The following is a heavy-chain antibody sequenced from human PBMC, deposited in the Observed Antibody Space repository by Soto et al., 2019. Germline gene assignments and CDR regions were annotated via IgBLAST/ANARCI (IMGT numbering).Heavy chain of an antibody. CDR3: AKDPDISTGSYYSSGMDV. D-gene: IGHD3-9*01. V-gene: IGHV3-23*01. CDR1: GFTFSSYA. J-gene: IGHJ6*02. Sequence: PGGSLRLSCAASGFTFSSYAMSWVRQAPGKGLEWVSGISGSGGDTYYADSVKGRFTISRDNSKNTLFLQMNGLRAEDTAVYYCAKDPDISTGSYYSSGMDVWGQGTSVTVSS. CDR2: ISGSGGDT.